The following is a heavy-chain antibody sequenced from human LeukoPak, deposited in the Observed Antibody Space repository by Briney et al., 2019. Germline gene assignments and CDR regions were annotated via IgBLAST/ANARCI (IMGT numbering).Heavy chain of an antibody. Sequence: GASVKVSCKASGYTFTSYAMHWVRQAPGQRLEWMGWINAGNGNTKYSQKFQGRVTITRDTSASTAYMELSSLRSEDTAVYYCARVINYFWSGYNWFDPWGQGTLVTVSS. CDR1: GYTFTSYA. D-gene: IGHD3-3*01. CDR2: INAGNGNT. CDR3: ARVINYFWSGYNWFDP. V-gene: IGHV1-3*01. J-gene: IGHJ5*02.